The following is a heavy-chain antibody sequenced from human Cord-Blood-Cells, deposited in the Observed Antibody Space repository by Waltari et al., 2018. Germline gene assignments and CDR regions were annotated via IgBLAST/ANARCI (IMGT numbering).Heavy chain of an antibody. D-gene: IGHD2-2*01. CDR3: ARDEYCSSTSCYGVDYYYYYGMDV. Sequence: QVQLQESGPGLVKPSETLSLTCTVSGYSISSGYYWGWIRQPPGKGLEWIGSIYHSGSHSSNPSLKGRVTISVDTSENQFSRKLSSVTAADTAVYYCARDEYCSSTSCYGVDYYYYYGMDVWGQGTTVTVSS. CDR2: IYHSGSH. V-gene: IGHV4-38-2*02. CDR1: GYSISSGYY. J-gene: IGHJ6*02.